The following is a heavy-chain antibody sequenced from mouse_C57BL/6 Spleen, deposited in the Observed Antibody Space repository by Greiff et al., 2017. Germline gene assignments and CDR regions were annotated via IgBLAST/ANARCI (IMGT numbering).Heavy chain of an antibody. Sequence: QVHVKQPGAELVKPGASVKVSCKASGYTFTSYWMHWVKQRPGQGLEWIGRIHPSDSDTNYNQKFKGKATLTVDKSSSTAYMQLSSLTSEDSAVYYCAPQLGLNAMDYWGQGTSVTVSS. CDR2: IHPSDSDT. CDR1: GYTFTSYW. CDR3: APQLGLNAMDY. D-gene: IGHD4-1*02. J-gene: IGHJ4*01. V-gene: IGHV1-74*01.